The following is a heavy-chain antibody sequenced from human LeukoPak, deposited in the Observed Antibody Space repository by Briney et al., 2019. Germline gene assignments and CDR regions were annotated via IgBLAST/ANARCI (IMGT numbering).Heavy chain of an antibody. D-gene: IGHD6-13*01. Sequence: PSQTLSLTCTVSGGSISSGSYYWSWIRQPAGKGLEWIGRIYTSGSTNYNPSLKSRVTISVDTSKNQFSLKLSSVTAADTAVYYCARDLEIAAAGVSWFDPWGQGTLVTVSS. CDR1: GGSISSGSYY. V-gene: IGHV4-61*02. CDR3: ARDLEIAAAGVSWFDP. J-gene: IGHJ5*02. CDR2: IYTSGST.